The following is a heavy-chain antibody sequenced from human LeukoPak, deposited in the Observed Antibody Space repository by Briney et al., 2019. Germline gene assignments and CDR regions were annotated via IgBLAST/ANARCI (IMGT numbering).Heavy chain of an antibody. Sequence: SETLSLTCTVSGGSISTYYWSWIRQPPGKGLEWIGYIYPSGSTNYNPSLKSRVTISVDMSKNQFSLKLSSVTAADTAVYYCARESVYSGRYYAFDIWGQGTMVTVSS. CDR1: GGSISTYY. CDR2: IYPSGST. V-gene: IGHV4-59*01. CDR3: ARESVYSGRYYAFDI. D-gene: IGHD1-26*01. J-gene: IGHJ3*02.